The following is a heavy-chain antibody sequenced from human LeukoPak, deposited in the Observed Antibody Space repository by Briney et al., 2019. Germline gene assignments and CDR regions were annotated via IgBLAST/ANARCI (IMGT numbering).Heavy chain of an antibody. Sequence: GGSLRLSCAASGFTFSNYGMNWVRQAPGKGLEWVSYISSGSDAIYHADSVKGRFSISRDNAKNSLYLEMNSLRDEDRAVYFCARAMRSGYDYWGQGTLVIVSS. CDR3: ARAMRSGYDY. CDR2: ISSGSDAI. J-gene: IGHJ4*02. V-gene: IGHV3-48*02. D-gene: IGHD5-12*01. CDR1: GFTFSNYG.